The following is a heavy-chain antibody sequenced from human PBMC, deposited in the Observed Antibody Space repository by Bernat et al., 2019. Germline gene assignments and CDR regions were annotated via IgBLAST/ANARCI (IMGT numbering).Heavy chain of an antibody. CDR3: ARDENSGYDSHDAFDI. CDR1: GYTFTSYG. J-gene: IGHJ3*02. CDR2: IGAYNGNT. D-gene: IGHD5-12*01. Sequence: QVQLVQSGAEVKKPGASVKVSCKASGYTFTSYGISWVRQAPGQGLEWMGWIGAYNGNTNYAQKLQGRVTMTTDTSTSTAYMELRSLRSDDTAVYYCARDENSGYDSHDAFDIWGQGTMVTVSS. V-gene: IGHV1-18*04.